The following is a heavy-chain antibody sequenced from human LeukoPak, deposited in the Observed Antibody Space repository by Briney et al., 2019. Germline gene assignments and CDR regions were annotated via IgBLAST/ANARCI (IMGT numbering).Heavy chain of an antibody. Sequence: SETLSLTCTVSGDSVSGVYWSWIRQPPGKGLEWIGYVYYSGDTNYNPSLKSRVTMSLDTSKNQVSLRLSSVTAADAAVYYCARHPFATPFDYWGRGTLLTVSS. CDR3: ARHPFATPFDY. D-gene: IGHD2-15*01. CDR1: GDSVSGVY. J-gene: IGHJ4*02. CDR2: VYYSGDT. V-gene: IGHV4-59*08.